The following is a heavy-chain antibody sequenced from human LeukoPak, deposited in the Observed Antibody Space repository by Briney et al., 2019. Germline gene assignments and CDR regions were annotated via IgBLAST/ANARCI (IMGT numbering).Heavy chain of an antibody. CDR1: GFTFSSYA. CDR2: ISGSGGST. V-gene: IGHV3-23*01. CDR3: AKAAQVAGRPNLGGHFDY. D-gene: IGHD6-6*01. J-gene: IGHJ4*02. Sequence: GGSLRLSCAAFGFTFSSYAMSWVRQAPGKGLEWVSAISGSGGSTYYADSVKGRFTISRDNNKNTLYLQMNSLRAEDTAVYYCAKAAQVAGRPNLGGHFDYWGQGTLVTVSS.